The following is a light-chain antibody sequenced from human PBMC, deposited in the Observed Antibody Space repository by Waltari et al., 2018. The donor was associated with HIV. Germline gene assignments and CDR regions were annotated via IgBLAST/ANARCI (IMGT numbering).Light chain of an antibody. Sequence: QSALPQPPSASGYPGQSLTISCTGPIGDAGGSAYVSWYQQHHGKATKLLIYEVSQRPSGVPARFSGSKSGNTASLTVSGLQAEDEADYHCMSYTGHNRWVFGGGTKLTVL. CDR2: EVS. CDR3: MSYTGHNRWV. CDR1: IGDAGGSAY. V-gene: IGLV2-8*01. J-gene: IGLJ3*02.